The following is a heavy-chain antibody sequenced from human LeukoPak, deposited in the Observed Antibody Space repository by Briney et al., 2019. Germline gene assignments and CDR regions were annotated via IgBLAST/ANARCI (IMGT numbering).Heavy chain of an antibody. CDR2: IIPIFGTA. V-gene: IGHV1-69*01. CDR1: GGTFSSYA. D-gene: IGHD3-10*01. Sequence: SVKVSCKASGGTFSSYAISWVRQAPGQGLEWMGGIIPIFGTANYAQKFQGRVTITADESTSTAYMELSSLRSEDTAVYYCARVVPNYYYMDVWGKGTTVTVSS. J-gene: IGHJ6*03. CDR3: ARVVPNYYYMDV.